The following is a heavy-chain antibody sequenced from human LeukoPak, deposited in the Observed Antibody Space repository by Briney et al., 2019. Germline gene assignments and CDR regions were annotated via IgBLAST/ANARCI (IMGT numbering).Heavy chain of an antibody. Sequence: GGSLRLSCAASGFTFSSYSMNWVRQAPGKGLEWVSSISSSSSSYIYYADSVKGRFTISRDNAKNSLYLQMNSLRAEDTAVYYCTRGIAAAGIDYWGQGTLVTVSS. V-gene: IGHV3-21*01. CDR1: GFTFSSYS. D-gene: IGHD6-13*01. J-gene: IGHJ4*02. CDR2: ISSSSSSYI. CDR3: TRGIAAAGIDY.